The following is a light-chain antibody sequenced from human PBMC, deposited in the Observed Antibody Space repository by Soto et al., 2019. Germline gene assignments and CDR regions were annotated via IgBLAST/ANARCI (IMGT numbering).Light chain of an antibody. CDR2: GAS. J-gene: IGKJ1*01. CDR3: QQYGSSPQT. V-gene: IGKV3-20*01. Sequence: EIVLTQSPHTLSLSPGERATLSCRASQSVSSSYLAWYQQKPGQAPRLLIYGASSRATGIADRFSGSGCGTDFPLTLSRLEPEDFAVYYCQQYGSSPQTFGQGTKVDIK. CDR1: QSVSSSY.